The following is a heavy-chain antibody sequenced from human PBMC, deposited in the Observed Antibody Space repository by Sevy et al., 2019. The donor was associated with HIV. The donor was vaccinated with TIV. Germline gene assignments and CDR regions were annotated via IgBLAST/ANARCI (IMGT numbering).Heavy chain of an antibody. CDR1: GFTFSNYG. V-gene: IGHV3-30*18. CDR2: ISYDGSNQ. D-gene: IGHD2-15*01. J-gene: IGHJ6*02. Sequence: GGSLRLSCAASGFTFSNYGMHWVRQAPGKGLEWVAVISYDGSNQYYADSVQGRFTISRDNSKNTLYLQMNSLRTEDTAVYYCAKVAVDCSDGTCYSAYYYSVMDVWGQGTTVTVSS. CDR3: AKVAVDCSDGTCYSAYYYSVMDV.